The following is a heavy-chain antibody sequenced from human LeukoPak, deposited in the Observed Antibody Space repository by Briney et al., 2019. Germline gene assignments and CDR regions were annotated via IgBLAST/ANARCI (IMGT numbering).Heavy chain of an antibody. V-gene: IGHV3-23*01. CDR2: ISGSGGST. Sequence: GGSLRLSCAASGFTFSSYSMNWVRQAPGKGLEWVSAISGSGGSTYYADSVKGRFTISRDNSKNTLYLQMNSLRAEDTAVYYCANEDSSGYHGFDYWGQGTLVTVSS. CDR3: ANEDSSGYHGFDY. J-gene: IGHJ4*02. CDR1: GFTFSSYS. D-gene: IGHD3-22*01.